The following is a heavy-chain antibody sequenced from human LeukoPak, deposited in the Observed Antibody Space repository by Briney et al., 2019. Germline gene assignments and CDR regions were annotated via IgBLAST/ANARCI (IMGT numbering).Heavy chain of an antibody. CDR3: ARDLGYSIPFDY. D-gene: IGHD2-15*01. CDR1: GGSFSGYY. V-gene: IGHV4-34*01. CDR2: INHSGST. Sequence: SETLSLTCAVYGGSFSGYYWSWIRQPPGKGLEWIGEINHSGSTNYNPSLKSRVTISVDTSKNQFSLKLSSVTAADTAVCYCARDLGYSIPFDYWGQGTLVTVSS. J-gene: IGHJ4*02.